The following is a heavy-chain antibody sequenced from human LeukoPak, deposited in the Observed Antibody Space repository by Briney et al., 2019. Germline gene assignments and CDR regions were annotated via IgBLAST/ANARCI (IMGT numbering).Heavy chain of an antibody. CDR1: GYTFTGYY. CDR3: AREGPPRMIVVVPHRYNWFDP. D-gene: IGHD2-2*01. V-gene: IGHV1-18*04. CDR2: ISAYNGNT. J-gene: IGHJ5*02. Sequence: GESLKISCKGSGYTFTGYYIHWVRQAPGQGLEWMGWISAYNGNTNYAQKLQGRVTMTTDTSTSTAYMELRSLRSDDTAVYYCAREGPPRMIVVVPHRYNWFDPWGQGTLVTVSS.